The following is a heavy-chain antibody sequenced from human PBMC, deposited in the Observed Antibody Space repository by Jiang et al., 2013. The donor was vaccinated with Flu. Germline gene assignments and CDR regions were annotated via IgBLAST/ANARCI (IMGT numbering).Heavy chain of an antibody. Sequence: GLVKPSQTLSLTCTVSGGSISSGSYYWSWIRQPAGKGLEWIGRIYTSGSTNYNPSLKSRVTISVDTSKNQFSLKLSSVTAADTAVYYCARIRGGYGSGSYLRAFDIWGQGTMVTVSS. CDR2: IYTSGST. J-gene: IGHJ3*02. CDR3: ARIRGGYGSGSYLRAFDI. CDR1: GGSISSGSYY. D-gene: IGHD3-10*01. V-gene: IGHV4-61*02.